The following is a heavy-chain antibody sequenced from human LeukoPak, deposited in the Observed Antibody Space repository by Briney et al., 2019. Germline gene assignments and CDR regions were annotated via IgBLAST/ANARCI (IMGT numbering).Heavy chain of an antibody. CDR3: ASTVTTDAFDI. D-gene: IGHD4-11*01. CDR2: INHSGST. CDR1: GGSFNNYY. V-gene: IGHV4-34*01. J-gene: IGHJ3*02. Sequence: SETLSLTCAVYGGSFNNYYWTWIRQPPGKGLEWVGEINHSGSTNYNPSLKSRVTISVDTSKNQFSLKVNSVTAADTAVYYCASTVTTDAFDIWGQGTMVTVSS.